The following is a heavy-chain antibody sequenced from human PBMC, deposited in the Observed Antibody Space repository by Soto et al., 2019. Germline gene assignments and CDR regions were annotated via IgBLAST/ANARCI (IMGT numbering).Heavy chain of an antibody. CDR1: GGTFSSYA. D-gene: IGHD3-10*01. CDR3: ASPDPVGFGAGELYYFDY. V-gene: IGHV1-69*13. Sequence: GASVKVSCKASGGTFSSYAISWVRQAPGQGLEWMGGIIPIFGTANYAQKFQGRVTITADESTSTAYMELSSLRSEDTAVYYCASPDPVGFGAGELYYFDYWGQGTLVTVSS. CDR2: IIPIFGTA. J-gene: IGHJ4*02.